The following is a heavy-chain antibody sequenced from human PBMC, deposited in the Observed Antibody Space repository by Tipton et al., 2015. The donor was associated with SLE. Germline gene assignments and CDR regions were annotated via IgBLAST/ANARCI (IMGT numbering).Heavy chain of an antibody. D-gene: IGHD6-19*01. CDR1: GGTFSSYA. J-gene: IGHJ4*02. Sequence: QVQLVQSGAEVKKPGSSVKVSCKASGGTFSSYAISWVRQAPGQGLEWMGWISAYNGNTNYAQKLQGRVTMTTDTSTSTAYMELRSLRSDDTAVYYCARDLMQVGWLVPPFDYWGQGTLVTVSS. CDR3: ARDLMQVGWLVPPFDY. V-gene: IGHV1-18*01. CDR2: ISAYNGNT.